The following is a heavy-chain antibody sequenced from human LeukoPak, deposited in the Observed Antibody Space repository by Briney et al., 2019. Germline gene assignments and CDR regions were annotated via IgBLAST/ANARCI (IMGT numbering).Heavy chain of an antibody. Sequence: GASVKVSCKASGYTFSGYYMHWVRQAPGQGLEWMGWINPNSGGTKYTQKFQGRVAMTRDTSTSTVYMDLSGLRSEDTAVYYCARDHQTTVTPYYYYGMDVWGQGTTVTVSS. CDR3: ARDHQTTVTPYYYYGMDV. CDR2: INPNSGGT. V-gene: IGHV1-2*02. D-gene: IGHD4-11*01. J-gene: IGHJ6*02. CDR1: GYTFSGYY.